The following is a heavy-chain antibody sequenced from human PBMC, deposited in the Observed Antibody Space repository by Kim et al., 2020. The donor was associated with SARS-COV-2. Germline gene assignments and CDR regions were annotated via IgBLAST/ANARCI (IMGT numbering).Heavy chain of an antibody. CDR3: ARQGIAVAGTGAFDI. CDR2: IYPGDSDT. CDR1: GYSFTSYW. D-gene: IGHD6-19*01. J-gene: IGHJ3*02. Sequence: GESLKISCKGSGYSFTSYWIGWVRQMPGKGLEWMGIIYPGDSDTRYSPSFQGQVTISADKSISTAYLQWSSLKASDTAMYYCARQGIAVAGTGAFDIWGQGTMVTVSS. V-gene: IGHV5-51*01.